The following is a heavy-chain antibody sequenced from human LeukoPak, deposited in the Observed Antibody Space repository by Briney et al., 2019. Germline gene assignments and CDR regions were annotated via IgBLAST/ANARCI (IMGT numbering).Heavy chain of an antibody. D-gene: IGHD1-26*01. CDR3: AKENPVGGTNYFDY. CDR2: ITGSGDST. Sequence: GGSLRLSCAASGFTFSSYAMSWVRQAPGKGLEWVSAITGSGDSTYYADSVKGRFTISRDNSKNTLSLQMNSLRAEDTAVYYCAKENPVGGTNYFDYWGQGTLVTVPS. CDR1: GFTFSSYA. V-gene: IGHV3-23*01. J-gene: IGHJ4*02.